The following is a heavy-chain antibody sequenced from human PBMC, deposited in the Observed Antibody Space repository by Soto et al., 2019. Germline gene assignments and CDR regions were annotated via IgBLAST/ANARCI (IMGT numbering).Heavy chain of an antibody. CDR3: ARRRGYSYGSLDY. CDR2: INHSGST. J-gene: IGHJ4*02. D-gene: IGHD5-18*01. V-gene: IGHV4-34*01. Sequence: SETLSLTCAVHGGSFSGYYWSWIRQPPGKGLEWIGEINHSGSTNYNPSLKSRVTISVDTSKNQFSLKLSSVTAADTAVYYCARRRGYSYGSLDYWGQGTLVTVSS. CDR1: GGSFSGYY.